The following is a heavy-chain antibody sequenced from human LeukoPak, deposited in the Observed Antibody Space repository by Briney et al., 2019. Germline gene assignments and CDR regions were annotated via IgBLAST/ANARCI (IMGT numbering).Heavy chain of an antibody. CDR1: GFTFRSYS. J-gene: IGHJ4*02. D-gene: IGHD1-1*01. CDR2: ISSSSSYI. Sequence: GGSLRLSCAASGFTFRSYSMNWVRQAPGKGLEWVSSISSSSSYIYYADSVKGRFTISRDNAKNSLYLQMNSLRAEDTAVYYCARDPPATGTTGFDYWGQGTLVTVSS. V-gene: IGHV3-21*01. CDR3: ARDPPATGTTGFDY.